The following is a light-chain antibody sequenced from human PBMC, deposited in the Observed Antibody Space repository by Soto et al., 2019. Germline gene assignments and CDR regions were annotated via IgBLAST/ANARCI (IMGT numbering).Light chain of an antibody. Sequence: QSVLTQPASVSGSPGQSITISCTGTSSDVGAYNSVSWYQQHPGKAPKLMIYDVSNRPSGVSDRFSGSKSGNTASLTISGLQAEDEADYYCSSYKSSSTFLRVFGGGTKVTVL. J-gene: IGLJ3*02. CDR2: DVS. CDR3: SSYKSSSTFLRV. CDR1: SSDVGAYNS. V-gene: IGLV2-14*03.